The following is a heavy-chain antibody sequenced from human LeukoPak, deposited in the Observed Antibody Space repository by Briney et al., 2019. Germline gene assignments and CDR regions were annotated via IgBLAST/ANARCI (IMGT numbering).Heavy chain of an antibody. D-gene: IGHD3-16*01. V-gene: IGHV3-11*01. CDR2: ISSSGSTI. CDR3: ARLMGSAGSPYFQH. J-gene: IGHJ1*01. Sequence: GGSLRLSCAASGFTFSDYYMSWIRQAPGRVLEWVSYISSSGSTIYYADSVKGRFTISRDNAKNSLYLQMNSLRAEDTAVYYCARLMGSAGSPYFQHWGQGTLVTVSS. CDR1: GFTFSDYY.